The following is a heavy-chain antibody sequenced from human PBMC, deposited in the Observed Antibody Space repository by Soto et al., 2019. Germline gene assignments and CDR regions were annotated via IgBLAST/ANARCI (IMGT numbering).Heavy chain of an antibody. J-gene: IGHJ5*02. CDR2: ISGSGGST. CDR1: GFTFSSYA. CDR3: AKANIVVVPAALFDP. Sequence: WGSLRLSCAASGFTFSSYAMSWVRQAPGKGLEWVSAISGSGGSTYYADSVKGRFTISRDNSKNTLYLQMNSLRAEDTAVYYCAKANIVVVPAALFDPWGQGTLVTVSS. V-gene: IGHV3-23*01. D-gene: IGHD2-2*01.